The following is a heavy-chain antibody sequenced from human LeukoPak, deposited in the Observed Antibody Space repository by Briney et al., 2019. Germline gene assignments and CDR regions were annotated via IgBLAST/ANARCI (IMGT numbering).Heavy chain of an antibody. J-gene: IGHJ4*02. CDR3: ARVEDSSGYDGVFTFDY. D-gene: IGHD3-22*01. Sequence: PSETLSLTCTVSGGSISSYYWSWIRQPPGKGLEWIGYIYYSGSTNYNPSLKSRVTISVDTSKNQFSLKLSSVTAADTAVYYCARVEDSSGYDGVFTFDYWGQGTLVTVSS. CDR1: GGSISSYY. V-gene: IGHV4-59*01. CDR2: IYYSGST.